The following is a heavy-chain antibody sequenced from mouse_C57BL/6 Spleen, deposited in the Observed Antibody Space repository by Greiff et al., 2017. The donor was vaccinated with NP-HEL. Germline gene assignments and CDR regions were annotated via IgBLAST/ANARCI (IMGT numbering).Heavy chain of an antibody. D-gene: IGHD1-1*01. CDR2: IHPNSGST. J-gene: IGHJ4*01. CDR3: ARTITTVVATRYYAMDY. CDR1: GYTFTSYW. Sequence: QVQLQQPGAELVKPGASVKLSCKASGYTFTSYWMHWVKQRPGQGLEWIGMIHPNSGSTNYNEKFKSKATLTVDKSSSTAYMQLSSLTSEDSAVYYCARTITTVVATRYYAMDYWGQGTSVTVSS. V-gene: IGHV1-64*01.